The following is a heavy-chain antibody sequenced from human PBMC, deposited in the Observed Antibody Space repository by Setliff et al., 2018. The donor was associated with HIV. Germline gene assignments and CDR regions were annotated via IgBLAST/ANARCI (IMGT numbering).Heavy chain of an antibody. J-gene: IGHJ4*02. CDR3: ARGRISYGDYYS. CDR1: GFSISNNY. V-gene: IGHV3-53*01. D-gene: IGHD4-17*01. CDR2: TYREYGA. Sequence: GGSLRLSCAASGFSISNNYMSWVSQAPGKGLEWVAVTYREYGACYADSVKGRFTGSRDNSKNTVDLQMHRLRAEDTAVYYCARGRISYGDYYSWGQGTLVTVAS.